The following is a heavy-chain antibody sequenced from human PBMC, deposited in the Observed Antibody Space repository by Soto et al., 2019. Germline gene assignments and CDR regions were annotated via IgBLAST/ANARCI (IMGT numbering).Heavy chain of an antibody. CDR2: ISSSSSYI. J-gene: IGHJ3*02. CDR1: GFTFSSYS. Sequence: EVQLVESGGGLVKPGGSLRLSCAASGFTFSSYSMNWVRQAPGKGLEWVSSISSSSSYIYYADSVKGRFTISRDNAKNSLYLQMNGLRAEDTAVYYCARDHHSSGWGFDAFDIWGQGTMVTVSS. CDR3: ARDHHSSGWGFDAFDI. V-gene: IGHV3-21*01. D-gene: IGHD6-25*01.